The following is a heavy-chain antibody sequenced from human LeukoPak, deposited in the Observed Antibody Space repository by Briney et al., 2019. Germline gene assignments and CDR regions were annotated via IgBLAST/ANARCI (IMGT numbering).Heavy chain of an antibody. D-gene: IGHD3-10*01. V-gene: IGHV4-34*01. CDR1: GGSFSGYY. CDR2: INHSGST. J-gene: IGHJ3*02. Sequence: PSETLSLTCAVYGGSFSGYYWSWIRQPPGKGLEWIGEINHSGSTNYNPSLKSRVTISVDTSKNQFSLKLSSVTAADTAVYYCASYRLGSGSYYPDAFDIWGQGTMVTVSS. CDR3: ASYRLGSGSYYPDAFDI.